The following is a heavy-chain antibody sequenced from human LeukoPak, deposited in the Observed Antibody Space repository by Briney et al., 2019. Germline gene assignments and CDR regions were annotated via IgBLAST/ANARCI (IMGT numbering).Heavy chain of an antibody. J-gene: IGHJ3*02. CDR1: GFTFGDYA. Sequence: GGSLRLSCTASGFTFGDYARSWVRQAPGKGLEWVGFIRSKAYGGTTEYAASVKGRFTISRDDSKSIAYLKINSLKTEDTAVYYCTRAMVYAFDIWGQGTMVTVSS. D-gene: IGHD3-10*01. V-gene: IGHV3-49*04. CDR2: IRSKAYGGTT. CDR3: TRAMVYAFDI.